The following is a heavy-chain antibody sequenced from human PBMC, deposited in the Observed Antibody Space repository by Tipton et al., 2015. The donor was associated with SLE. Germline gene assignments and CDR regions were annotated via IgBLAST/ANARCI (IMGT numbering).Heavy chain of an antibody. CDR1: GGSITSGSHY. CDR2: IYSSGSP. CDR3: ARDSAVNFWYFDL. J-gene: IGHJ2*01. V-gene: IGHV4-61*09. Sequence: TLSLTCTVSGGSITSGSHYWTWIRQPAGKGLEWIGHIYSSGSPNYSPSLRSRATISVDTSKNQFSLRLTSVTAADTAMYYCARDSAVNFWYFDLWGRGTLVTVSS.